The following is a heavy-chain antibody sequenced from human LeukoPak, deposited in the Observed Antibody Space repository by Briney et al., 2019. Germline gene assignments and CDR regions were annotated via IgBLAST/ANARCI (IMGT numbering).Heavy chain of an antibody. CDR2: IYNSGNT. V-gene: IGHV4-59*08. D-gene: IGHD3-10*01. J-gene: IGHJ5*01. CDR1: GISFSNYY. Sequence: SDTLSLTCTVSGISFSNYYWSWIRQPPGKGLEWIGYIYNSGNTNYSPSLKSRVTISLDTSENQFSLRLSSVTAADTAVYYCARLGDFHGSGIYFDFWGQGTLVTDSS. CDR3: ARLGDFHGSGIYFDF.